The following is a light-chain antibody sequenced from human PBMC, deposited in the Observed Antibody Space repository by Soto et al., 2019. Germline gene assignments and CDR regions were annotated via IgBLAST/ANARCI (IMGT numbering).Light chain of an antibody. CDR2: KVS. V-gene: IGKV2-30*02. CDR3: MQATHWPYT. CDR1: QSVVH. Sequence: DVVMTQSPLSLPVTLGQPASISCRSSQSVVHLNWFHQRPGQSPRRLIYKVSNRDSGVPDRFSGSGSGTDFILQISRVEAEDLGAVYYCMQATHWPYTFGQGTKLEIK. J-gene: IGKJ2*01.